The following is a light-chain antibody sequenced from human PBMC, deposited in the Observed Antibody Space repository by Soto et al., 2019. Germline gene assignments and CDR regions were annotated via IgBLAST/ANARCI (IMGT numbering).Light chain of an antibody. CDR2: EVS. CDR3: TSYVGSNIWV. Sequence: QPALTQPPSASGSPGQLVTISCTGTSSDVGAYKYVSWYQQYPGKAPKLMIYEVSKRPSGVPDRFSGSKSGNTASLTVSGLQAEDEADYYCTSYVGSNIWVFGGGTKLTVL. J-gene: IGLJ3*02. V-gene: IGLV2-8*01. CDR1: SSDVGAYKY.